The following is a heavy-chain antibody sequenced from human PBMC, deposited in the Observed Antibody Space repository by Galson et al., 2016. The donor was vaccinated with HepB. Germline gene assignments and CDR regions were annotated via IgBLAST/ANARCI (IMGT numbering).Heavy chain of an antibody. CDR2: ITDSGSNI. CDR1: GFVFGSYW. D-gene: IGHD2-2*01. CDR3: ARDRGFYSSTWD. J-gene: IGHJ4*02. V-gene: IGHV3-21*04. Sequence: SLRLSCAASGFVFGSYWMTWVRQAPGKGLEWVASITDSGSNIYYADSMKGRFTISRDNAKTSLYLQMNSLRAEDTAVYYCARDRGFYSSTWDWGQGTLVTVSS.